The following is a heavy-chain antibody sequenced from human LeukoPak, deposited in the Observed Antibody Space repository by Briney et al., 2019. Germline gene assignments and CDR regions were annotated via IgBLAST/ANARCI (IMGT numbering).Heavy chain of an antibody. D-gene: IGHD3-10*01. CDR1: GYMFTGFF. Sequence: GASVKVSCKTSGYMFTGFFIHWVRQAPGQGLEWMGSVSPNIGGTSYAQRFQGRVNMTSDTSTRTAYLQLSGLRFDDTAVYYCASLLWFGDFDYWGQGTPVTVSS. CDR3: ASLLWFGDFDY. CDR2: VSPNIGGT. V-gene: IGHV1-2*02. J-gene: IGHJ4*02.